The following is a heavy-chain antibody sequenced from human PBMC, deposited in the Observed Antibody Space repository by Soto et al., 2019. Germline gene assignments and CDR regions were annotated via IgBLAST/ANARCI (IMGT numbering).Heavy chain of an antibody. V-gene: IGHV4-30-2*01. CDR1: GGSISSGGYS. D-gene: IGHD3-10*01. CDR3: ARSPLSGEFENLFDP. CDR2: IYHSGST. J-gene: IGHJ5*02. Sequence: SETLSLTCAVSGGSISSGGYSWSWIRQPPGKGLEWIGYIYHSGSTYYNPSLKSRVTISVDRSKNQFSLKLSSVTAADTAVYYCARSPLSGEFENLFDPWGQGTLVTVSS.